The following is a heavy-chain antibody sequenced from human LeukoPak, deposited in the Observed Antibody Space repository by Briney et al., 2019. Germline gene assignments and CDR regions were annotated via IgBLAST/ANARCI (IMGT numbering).Heavy chain of an antibody. V-gene: IGHV3-23*01. CDR1: GVTFSSYA. CDR2: ISGRGGSV. CDR3: AKLPQVAGDGYNFDY. J-gene: IGHJ4*02. D-gene: IGHD5-24*01. Sequence: GGSLRLSCAASGVTFSSYAMGWVRQAPGKGLEWVSTISGRGGSVDYADSVKGRFIISRDNSKNTLYLQMNSLRAEDTAVYYCAKLPQVAGDGYNFDYWGQGTLATVSS.